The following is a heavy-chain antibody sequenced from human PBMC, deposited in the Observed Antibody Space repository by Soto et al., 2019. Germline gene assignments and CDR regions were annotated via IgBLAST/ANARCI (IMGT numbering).Heavy chain of an antibody. CDR1: GIAISNDNYH. D-gene: IGHD6-6*01. CDR3: ARSHIVPRLFMYPYDY. Sequence: SETLSLTCTVSGIAISNDNYHWGWIRQPPGKGLEWIGSIFYSGNTYYNSSLKSRITISVDTSKNQFSLKLSSVTAADTAVYYCARSHIVPRLFMYPYDYWGQGALVTVSS. CDR2: IFYSGNT. V-gene: IGHV4-39*07. J-gene: IGHJ4*02.